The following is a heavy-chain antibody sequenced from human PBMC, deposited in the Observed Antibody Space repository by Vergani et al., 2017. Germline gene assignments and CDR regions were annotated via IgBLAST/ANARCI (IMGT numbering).Heavy chain of an antibody. J-gene: IGHJ4*02. V-gene: IGHV3-23*01. CDR2: INDSGIRT. Sequence: EVQLLESGGGLVHPGGSLRLSCTASGLTFSNYAMSWVRQAPGKGLKWVSSINDSGIRTYYADSVKGRFTISRDNSKNVLFLQMRGLRAEDSAVYFCVNPSDQTNTDFDYWGQGTLVTVSS. D-gene: IGHD1-7*01. CDR3: VNPSDQTNTDFDY. CDR1: GLTFSNYA.